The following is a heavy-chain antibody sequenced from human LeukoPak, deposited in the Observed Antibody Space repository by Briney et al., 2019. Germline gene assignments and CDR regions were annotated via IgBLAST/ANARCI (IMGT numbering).Heavy chain of an antibody. D-gene: IGHD3-16*01. J-gene: IGHJ4*02. CDR1: GGSFSVYY. CDR2: INHSGST. CDR3: ARGLGTPYFDY. V-gene: IGHV4-34*01. Sequence: SETLSLTCAVYGGSFSVYYWSWIRQPPGKGLEWIGEINHSGSTNYNPSLKSRVTISVDTSKNQFSLKLSSVTAADTAVYYCARGLGTPYFDYWGQGTLVTVSS.